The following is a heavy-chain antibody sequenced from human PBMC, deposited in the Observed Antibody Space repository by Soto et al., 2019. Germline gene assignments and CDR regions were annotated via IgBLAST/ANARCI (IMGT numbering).Heavy chain of an antibody. CDR1: GSTFSSYT. J-gene: IGHJ4*02. CDR2: SSDRRTGNT. Sequence: GWALILSCAASGSTFSSYTLNWVRRAPGKGLEWVATSSDRRTGNTHYSDSVRGRFTLSRDYSRNILFLQMDSLRADDTARDYWTTWLTATFDEWGRGRQGTGSS. CDR3: TTWLTATFDE. D-gene: IGHD2-21*02. V-gene: IGHV3-23*01.